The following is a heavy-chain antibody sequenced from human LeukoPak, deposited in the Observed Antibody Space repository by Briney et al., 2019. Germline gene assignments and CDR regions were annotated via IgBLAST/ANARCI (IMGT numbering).Heavy chain of an antibody. V-gene: IGHV1-46*01. J-gene: IGHJ4*02. CDR3: ARDQEGFDY. CDR2: IYPRDGST. CDR1: GYTFTSNY. Sequence: ASVPVSCKASGYTFTSNYIHWVRQAPGQGLEWMGMIYPRDGSTSYAQKFQGRVTVTRDTPTSTVHMELSGLRSEDTAVYYCARDQEGFDYWGQGTLVTVSS.